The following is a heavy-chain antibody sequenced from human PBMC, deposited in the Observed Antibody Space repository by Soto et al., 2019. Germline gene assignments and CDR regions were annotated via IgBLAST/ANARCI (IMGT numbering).Heavy chain of an antibody. Sequence: ASVKVSCKASGYTFTGYYMHWVRQAPGQGLEWMGWINPNSGGTNYAQKFQGWVTMPRDTSVSTAYMELSRLRTDDTAVYYCARDQRFTMVRGVIITRGGMDVWGQGTTVTVSS. J-gene: IGHJ6*02. CDR2: INPNSGGT. CDR3: ARDQRFTMVRGVIITRGGMDV. CDR1: GYTFTGYY. V-gene: IGHV1-2*04. D-gene: IGHD3-10*01.